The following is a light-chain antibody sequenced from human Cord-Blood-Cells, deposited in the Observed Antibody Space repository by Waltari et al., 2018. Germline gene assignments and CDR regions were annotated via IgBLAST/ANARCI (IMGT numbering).Light chain of an antibody. CDR3: EVWDSSSDHVV. CDR1: NIGSKS. V-gene: IGLV3-21*03. J-gene: IGLJ2*01. Sequence: SYVLTQPPSVSVAPGKTARITCGGNNIGSKSVHWYQQKPGQAPVLVVYDDSDRPSGVPERYSCSNSGNTATLTIGRVEAGDEADYYCEVWDSSSDHVVFGGGTKLTVL. CDR2: DDS.